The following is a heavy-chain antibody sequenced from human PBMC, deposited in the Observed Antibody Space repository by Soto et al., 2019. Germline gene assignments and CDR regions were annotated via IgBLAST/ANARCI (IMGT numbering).Heavy chain of an antibody. Sequence: QVQLVASGGGLVQPGRYLRLSCAASGFTFSSYAMHWVRQAAGKGLVRVAVISNKYYADSVKGRFTISRDNSKNTLYLQMNSLRAEDTAVYYCARDRLRYNWNDFPYYYYGMDVWGQGTTVTVSS. V-gene: IGHV3-30-3*01. CDR2: ISNK. CDR3: ARDRLRYNWNDFPYYYYGMDV. CDR1: GFTFSSYA. D-gene: IGHD1-1*01. J-gene: IGHJ6*02.